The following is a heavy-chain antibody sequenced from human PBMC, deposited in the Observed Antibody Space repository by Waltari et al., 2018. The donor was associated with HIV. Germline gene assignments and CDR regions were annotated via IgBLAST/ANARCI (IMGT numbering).Heavy chain of an antibody. V-gene: IGHV4-34*01. J-gene: IGHJ4*02. CDR3: ARRITIFGVVSSPYYFDF. D-gene: IGHD3-3*01. Sequence: QVKLQQWGAGLLKPSETLSLRCAVYGESFSGYYWSWVRQSPGQGLEWIGEINDSGTTNYNPSLKSRVTMSTDTSKNQISLELKDVTAADTAIYFCARRITIFGVVSSPYYFDFWGQGTLVTVSS. CDR2: INDSGTT. CDR1: GESFSGYY.